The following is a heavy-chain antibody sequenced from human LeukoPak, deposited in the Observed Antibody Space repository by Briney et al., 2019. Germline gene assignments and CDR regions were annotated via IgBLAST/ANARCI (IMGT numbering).Heavy chain of an antibody. V-gene: IGHV1-18*01. CDR1: VYTFTIYG. CDR2: ISAYNDNT. CDR3: ARDWRDGYNYYFDY. J-gene: IGHJ4*02. D-gene: IGHD5-24*01. Sequence: GASVTVSFTSSVYTFTIYGISWVRQAPGQGLEWMGWISAYNDNTNYAQKLQGRVTMTTDTSTSTAYMELRSLRSDDTAVYYCARDWRDGYNYYFDYWGQGTLVTVSS.